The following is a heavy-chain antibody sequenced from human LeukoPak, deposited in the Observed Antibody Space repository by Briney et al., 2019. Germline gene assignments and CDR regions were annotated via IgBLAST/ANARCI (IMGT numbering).Heavy chain of an antibody. CDR3: ARQGRVRGAVD. Sequence: SETLSLTCTVSGGSITSSSYYWGWLRQPPGKGLEWIGSIYYSGSTYYKPSLKSRVTISVDTSKNQFSLKPSSVTAADTAVYYCARQGRVRGAVDWGQGTLVTVSS. V-gene: IGHV4-39*01. CDR2: IYYSGST. D-gene: IGHD3-10*01. J-gene: IGHJ4*02. CDR1: GGSITSSSYY.